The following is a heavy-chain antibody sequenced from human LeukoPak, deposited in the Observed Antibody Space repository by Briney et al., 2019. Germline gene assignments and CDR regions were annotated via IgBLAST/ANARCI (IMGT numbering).Heavy chain of an antibody. CDR1: GYTFTGYY. Sequence: ASVNVSCTSSGYTFTGYYMHWVRQAPGPGLEWMGIINPSGGSTSYAQTFQGRVTMTRDMSTSTVYMELSSLRSEDTAVYYCAREEGGSYSDNFDYWGQGTLDTVSS. J-gene: IGHJ4*02. V-gene: IGHV1-46*01. CDR3: AREEGGSYSDNFDY. CDR2: INPSGGST. D-gene: IGHD1-26*01.